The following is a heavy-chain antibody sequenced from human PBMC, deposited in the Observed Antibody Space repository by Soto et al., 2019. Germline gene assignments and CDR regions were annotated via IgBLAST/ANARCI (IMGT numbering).Heavy chain of an antibody. J-gene: IGHJ6*02. CDR3: ARGGDTAMPMDV. Sequence: VASVKVSCKASGGTFSSYAISWVRQAPGQGLEWVGGIIPIFGTANYAQKFQGRVTITADESTSTAYMELSSLRSEDTAVYYCARGGDTAMPMDVWGQGTTVTVSS. D-gene: IGHD5-18*01. V-gene: IGHV1-69*13. CDR2: IIPIFGTA. CDR1: GGTFSSYA.